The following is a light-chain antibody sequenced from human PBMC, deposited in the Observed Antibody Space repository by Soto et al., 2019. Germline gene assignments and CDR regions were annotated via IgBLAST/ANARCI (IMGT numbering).Light chain of an antibody. J-gene: IGKJ1*01. CDR2: GAS. CDR3: QQYGNLRT. CDR1: RSVSNR. V-gene: IGKV3-20*01. Sequence: DILMTQSPATLSVSPGETVTFSCRASRSVSNRLAWYQHKPGQAPRLLISGASSRATGIPDRFSGSGSGADFTLTISRLEPEDFAVYYCQQYGNLRTFCQGTIVDIK.